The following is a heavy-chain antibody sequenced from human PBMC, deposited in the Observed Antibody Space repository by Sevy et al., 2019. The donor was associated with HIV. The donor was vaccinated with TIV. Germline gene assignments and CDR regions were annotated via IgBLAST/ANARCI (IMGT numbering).Heavy chain of an antibody. CDR3: AKEIGSSGGDLYYYGMDV. J-gene: IGHJ6*02. CDR2: VSYDGSNK. D-gene: IGHD6-19*01. Sequence: GGSLRLSCAASGFIFTTYGMHWVRQAPGKGLEWVAIVSYDGSNKFYADSVKGRFTISRDKSKNMLYLQMNSLRTEDTAVYYCAKEIGSSGGDLYYYGMDVWGQGTTVTVSS. V-gene: IGHV3-30*18. CDR1: GFIFTTYG.